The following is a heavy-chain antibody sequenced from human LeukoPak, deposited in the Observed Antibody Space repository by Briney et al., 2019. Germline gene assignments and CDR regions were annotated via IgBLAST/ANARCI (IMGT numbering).Heavy chain of an antibody. CDR2: IVVGSGNT. CDR1: GFTFTSSA. D-gene: IGHD6-13*01. J-gene: IGHJ4*02. CDR3: ASGTYSSSWYGSY. V-gene: IGHV1-58*02. Sequence: PGTSVKVSCKASGFTFTSSAMQWVRQARGQRLEWIGWIVVGSGNTNYAQKFQERVTITRDMSTSTAYMELSSLRSEDTAVYYCASGTYSSSWYGSYWGQGTLVTVSS.